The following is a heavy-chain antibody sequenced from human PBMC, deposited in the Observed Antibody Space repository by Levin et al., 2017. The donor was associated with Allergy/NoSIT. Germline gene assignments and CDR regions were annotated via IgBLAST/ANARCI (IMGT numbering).Heavy chain of an antibody. J-gene: IGHJ2*01. D-gene: IGHD2-2*02. V-gene: IGHV1-69*06. CDR3: ARESYTSWGRTGYFDL. Sequence: ASVKVSCKASGGSINTYGISWVRQAPGQGLEWMGGIVFVFGTTNYAQNFQGRVTITADKSTNTVYMELSSLRSEDTAMYYCARESYTSWGRTGYFDLWRRGSLVTVSS. CDR2: IVFVFGTT. CDR1: GGSINTYG.